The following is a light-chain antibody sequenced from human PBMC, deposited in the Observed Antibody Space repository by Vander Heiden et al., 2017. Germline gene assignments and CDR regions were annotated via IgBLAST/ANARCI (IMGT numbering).Light chain of an antibody. V-gene: IGLV1-40*01. CDR2: GNN. CDR3: QSYDTSLSGFWV. J-gene: IGLJ3*02. CDR1: SSNIGAGFD. Sequence: SVLTQPPSVSGAPGQRVTISCTGNSSNIGAGFDVHWYQQLPGTAPKLLIFGNNNRPSGVPDRFSGSKSGTSASLAITGLQAEDEADYHCQSYDTSLSGFWVFGGGTKLTVL.